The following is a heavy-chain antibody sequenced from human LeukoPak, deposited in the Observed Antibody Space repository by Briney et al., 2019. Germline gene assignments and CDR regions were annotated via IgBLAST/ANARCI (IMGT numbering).Heavy chain of an antibody. V-gene: IGHV4-34*01. CDR2: INHSGST. Sequence: PSETLSLTCAVYGGSFSGYYWSWIRQPPGKGLEWIGEINHSGSTNYNPSLKSRVTISVDTSKNQFSLKLSSVTAADTAVYYCARAGYYGSGSYEGWFDSWGQGTLVTVSS. J-gene: IGHJ5*01. CDR3: ARAGYYGSGSYEGWFDS. CDR1: GGSFSGYY. D-gene: IGHD3-10*01.